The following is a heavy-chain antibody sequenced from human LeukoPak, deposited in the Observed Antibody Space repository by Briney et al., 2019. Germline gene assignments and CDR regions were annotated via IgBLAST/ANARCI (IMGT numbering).Heavy chain of an antibody. J-gene: IGHJ3*02. Sequence: PSETLSLTCTVSGGSISSSSYYWGWIRQPPGKGLEWIGSIYYSGSTYFNPSLKSRVTISVDTSKNQFSLKLSSVTAADTAVYYCARVIAVAGLHDAFDIWGQGTMVTVSS. CDR2: IYYSGST. V-gene: IGHV4-39*07. D-gene: IGHD6-19*01. CDR1: GGSISSSSYY. CDR3: ARVIAVAGLHDAFDI.